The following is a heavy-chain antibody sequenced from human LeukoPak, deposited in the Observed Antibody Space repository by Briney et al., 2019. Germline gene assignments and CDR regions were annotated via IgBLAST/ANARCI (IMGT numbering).Heavy chain of an antibody. Sequence: GGSLRLSCSASGFTFSTFPMHWVRQAPGKGLEYFSAISRSGDTTYYADSVKGRFTISRDNSKNTLYPQMSSLRPEDTAVYYCVKALTDDAFDIWGQGTMVTVSS. CDR3: VKALTDDAFDI. V-gene: IGHV3-64D*06. CDR1: GFTFSTFP. CDR2: ISRSGDTT. J-gene: IGHJ3*02.